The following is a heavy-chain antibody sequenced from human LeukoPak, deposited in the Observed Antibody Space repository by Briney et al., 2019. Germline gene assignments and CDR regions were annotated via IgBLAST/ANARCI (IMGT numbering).Heavy chain of an antibody. CDR1: GFNISDFW. D-gene: IGHD5-18*01. Sequence: GGSLRLSCAASGFNISDFWMTWVRQAPGKGLEWVANINKDGSEKNYVDSVKGRFTISRDNAKNSLYLQMNSLRVEDTAVYYCASEGEIGYGYLCWGQGTLVTVSS. V-gene: IGHV3-7*01. J-gene: IGHJ4*02. CDR3: ASEGEIGYGYLC. CDR2: INKDGSEK.